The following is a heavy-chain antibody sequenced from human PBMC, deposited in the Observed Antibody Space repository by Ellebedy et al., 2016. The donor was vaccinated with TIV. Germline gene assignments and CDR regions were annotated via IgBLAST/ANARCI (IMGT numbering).Heavy chain of an antibody. Sequence: GESLKISCAASGFIFSSYGMHWVRQAPGKGLEWVAVIWYDGSNKDYADSVKGRFTISRDNSKNTLYLQMNSLRVEDTAVYYCARINVDTAMADYWGQGTLVTVSS. CDR2: IWYDGSNK. CDR1: GFIFSSYG. V-gene: IGHV3-33*03. J-gene: IGHJ4*02. CDR3: ARINVDTAMADY. D-gene: IGHD5-18*01.